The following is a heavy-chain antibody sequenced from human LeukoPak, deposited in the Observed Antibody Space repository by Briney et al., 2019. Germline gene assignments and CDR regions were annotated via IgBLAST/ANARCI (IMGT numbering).Heavy chain of an antibody. V-gene: IGHV3-30-3*01. CDR2: ISYDGSKK. Sequence: GGSLRLSCAASGFTFSSYAMHWVRQAPGKGLEWGAVISYDGSKKYYADSVKGRFTISRDNSKTTLYLQMNSLRAEDTTVYYCARDPGYSYGLPSYWGQGTLVTVSS. J-gene: IGHJ4*02. CDR1: GFTFSSYA. D-gene: IGHD5-18*01. CDR3: ARDPGYSYGLPSY.